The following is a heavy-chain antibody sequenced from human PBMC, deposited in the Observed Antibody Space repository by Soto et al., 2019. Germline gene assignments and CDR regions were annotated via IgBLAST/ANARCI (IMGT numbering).Heavy chain of an antibody. D-gene: IGHD5-12*01. CDR1: GYTFTSYA. J-gene: IGHJ4*02. V-gene: IGHV1-3*01. Sequence: ASVKVSCKASGYTFTSYAMHWVRQAPGQRLEWMGWINAGNGNTKYSQKFQGRVTMTEDTSTDTAYMELSSLRSEDTAVYYCATLGYSGYATFDYWGQGTLVTVSS. CDR2: INAGNGNT. CDR3: ATLGYSGYATFDY.